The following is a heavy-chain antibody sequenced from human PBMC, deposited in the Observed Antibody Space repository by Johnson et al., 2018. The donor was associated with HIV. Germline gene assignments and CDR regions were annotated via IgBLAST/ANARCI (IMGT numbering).Heavy chain of an antibody. Sequence: QVQLVESGGGVVQPGRSLRLSCAASGFTFSSYGMHWVRQAPGKGLEWVAVISYDGSNKYYADSVKGRFTISRDNSKNTLYLQMNSLRDEDTAVYYCAKVPKAVAGTDAFDIWGQGTMVTVSS. J-gene: IGHJ3*02. D-gene: IGHD6-19*01. CDR2: ISYDGSNK. CDR1: GFTFSSYG. V-gene: IGHV3-30*18. CDR3: AKVPKAVAGTDAFDI.